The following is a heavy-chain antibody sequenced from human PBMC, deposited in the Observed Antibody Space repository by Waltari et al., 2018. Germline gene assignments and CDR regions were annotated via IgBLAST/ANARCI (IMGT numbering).Heavy chain of an antibody. V-gene: IGHV4-38-2*01. Sequence: QVQLQESGPGLVKPSETLSLTCAASGYSISSGYYWGWIRQPPGKGLEWIGSIYHSGSSSTNTARKNRVTISVETSKNRFSLKLSTGTATDTAVHYSARGGLAVLRFLERLIDAFDNWGQGTMVTVSS. D-gene: IGHD3-3*01. CDR3: ARGGLAVLRFLERLIDAFDN. CDR2: IYHSGSS. CDR1: GYSISSGYY. J-gene: IGHJ3*02.